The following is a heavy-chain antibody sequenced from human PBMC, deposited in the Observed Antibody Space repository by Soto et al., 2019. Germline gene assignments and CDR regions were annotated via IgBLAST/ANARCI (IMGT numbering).Heavy chain of an antibody. CDR2: TYYRSKWYN. CDR3: ARDRGRNWNTYFYYYGMDV. D-gene: IGHD1-1*01. J-gene: IGHJ6*02. CDR1: GDSVSINSVG. V-gene: IGHV6-1*01. Sequence: SPTLSLTCAISGDSVSINSVGWNWIRQSPLRGLEWLGRTYYRSKWYNDYAVSVKSRITINPGTSKNQFSLQLNSVTPEDTAVYYCARDRGRNWNTYFYYYGMDVWGQGTTVTVSS.